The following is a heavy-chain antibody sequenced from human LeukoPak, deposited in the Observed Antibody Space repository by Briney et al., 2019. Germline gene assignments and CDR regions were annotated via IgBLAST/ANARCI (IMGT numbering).Heavy chain of an antibody. D-gene: IGHD3-22*01. CDR2: IYYSGST. J-gene: IGHJ5*02. Sequence: PSDSLSLTCTVSGGSISSYYWSWIRQPPGKGLEWIGYIYYSGSTNYNPSLKSRVTISVDTSKNQFSLKLSSVTAADTAVYYCARVRDYYDSSGSPHNWFDPWGQGTLVTISS. V-gene: IGHV4-59*07. CDR1: GGSISSYY. CDR3: ARVRDYYDSSGSPHNWFDP.